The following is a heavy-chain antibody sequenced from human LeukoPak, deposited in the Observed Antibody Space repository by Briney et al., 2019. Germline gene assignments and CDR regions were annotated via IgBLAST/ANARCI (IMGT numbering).Heavy chain of an antibody. Sequence: PSETLSLTCAVSGGSISSSNWWSWVRQPPGKGLEWIGEIYHSGSTNYNPSLKSRVTISVDKSKNQFSLRLNSVTAADTAVYYCARSRAFNSGAFDPWGQGSLVTVSS. D-gene: IGHD1-26*01. CDR1: GGSISSSNW. J-gene: IGHJ5*02. V-gene: IGHV4-4*02. CDR3: ARSRAFNSGAFDP. CDR2: IYHSGST.